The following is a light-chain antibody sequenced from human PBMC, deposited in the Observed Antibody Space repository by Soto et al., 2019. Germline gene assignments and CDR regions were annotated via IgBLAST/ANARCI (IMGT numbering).Light chain of an antibody. CDR2: DAS. J-gene: IGKJ1*01. V-gene: IGKV3-11*01. CDR3: QQRRNWPPWTWT. CDR1: QSVSSY. Sequence: EIVLTQSPATLSLSPGERATLSCRASQSVSSYLAWYQQKPGQAPRLLIYDASNRATGIPARFSGSGSGTDFPLTISSLEPEDFAVYSCQQRRNWPPWTWTFGQGTKVEIK.